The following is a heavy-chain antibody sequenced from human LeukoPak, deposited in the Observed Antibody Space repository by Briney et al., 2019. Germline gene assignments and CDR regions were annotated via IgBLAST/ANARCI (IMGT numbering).Heavy chain of an antibody. V-gene: IGHV3-23*01. CDR2: ICASGGST. D-gene: IGHD3-9*01. CDR1: GITFSSYW. J-gene: IGHJ4*02. CDR3: AKAEGYDILTGLDY. Sequence: GGSLRLSCAASGITFSSYWMSWVRQAPGKGLEWVSGICASGGSTYYADSVKGRFTISRDNSKNTLYLQMNSLRTKDTAVYYCAKAEGYDILTGLDYWGQGTLVTVSS.